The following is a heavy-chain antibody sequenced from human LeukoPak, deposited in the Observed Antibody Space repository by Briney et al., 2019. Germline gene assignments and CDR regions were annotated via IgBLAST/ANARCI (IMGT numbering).Heavy chain of an antibody. Sequence: GGSLRLSCAASGFTFSNYAMNWVRQAPGKGLEWVSSISGSGGSTFYADSVKGRFTISRDNSKNTLYLQMNSLRAEDTAVYYCARDHRLVGATTLGYWGQGTLVTVSS. D-gene: IGHD1-26*01. CDR2: ISGSGGST. CDR3: ARDHRLVGATTLGY. CDR1: GFTFSNYA. V-gene: IGHV3-23*01. J-gene: IGHJ4*02.